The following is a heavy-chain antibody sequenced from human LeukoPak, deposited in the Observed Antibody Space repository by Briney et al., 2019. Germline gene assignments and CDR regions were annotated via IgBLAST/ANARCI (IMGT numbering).Heavy chain of an antibody. CDR1: GFTFSSYG. D-gene: IGHD3-22*01. CDR2: IRYDGSNK. V-gene: IGHV3-30*02. Sequence: GGSLRLSCAASGFTFSSYGMHWVRQAPGKGLEWVAFIRYDGSNKYYADSVKGRFAISRDNSKNTLYLQMNSLRAEDTAVYYCARNAGNKNYYDSSGYYYDYWGQGTLVTVSS. CDR3: ARNAGNKNYYDSSGYYYDY. J-gene: IGHJ4*02.